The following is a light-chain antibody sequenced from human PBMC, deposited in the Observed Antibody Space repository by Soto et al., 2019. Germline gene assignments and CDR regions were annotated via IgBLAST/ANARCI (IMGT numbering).Light chain of an antibody. Sequence: EIVLTQSPGTLSLSPGETATISCSASHSLDTDYLAWYWQKPGQAPRLVIDRATYRATDIPDRFGGSGSGTDFTLTISRLEPEDYAVYYCQQYENFPLTFGGGTRV. CDR3: QQYENFPLT. CDR2: RAT. V-gene: IGKV3-20*01. J-gene: IGKJ4*01. CDR1: HSLDTDY.